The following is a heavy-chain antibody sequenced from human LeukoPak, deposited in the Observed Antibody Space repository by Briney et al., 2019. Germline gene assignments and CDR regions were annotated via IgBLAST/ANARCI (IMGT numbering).Heavy chain of an antibody. V-gene: IGHV4-4*02. CDR2: IYHSGST. CDR3: AKHGPSYYAPLRP. CDR1: GGSISSSNW. D-gene: IGHD3-3*01. J-gene: IGHJ5*02. Sequence: SETLSLTCAVSGGSISSSNWWSWVRQPPGKGLEWIGQIYHSGSTNYNPSLKSRVAMSIDKSKNQFSLNVNSVTAADTAVYYCAKHGPSYYAPLRPWGQGTRVTVSS.